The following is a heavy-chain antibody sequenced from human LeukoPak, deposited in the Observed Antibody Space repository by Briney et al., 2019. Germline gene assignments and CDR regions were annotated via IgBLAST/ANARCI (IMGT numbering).Heavy chain of an antibody. V-gene: IGHV4-59*01. CDR1: GGSISGYY. CDR2: IYSSGTT. D-gene: IGHD6-19*01. Sequence: SETLSLTCTVSGGSISGYYWSWIRQPPGKGLEWIGYIYSSGTTNYNPSLKSRVTISVDTSKNQLSPKLTSVTAADTAVFYCARDRTDASGWYYFDHWGQGALVTVSS. J-gene: IGHJ4*02. CDR3: ARDRTDASGWYYFDH.